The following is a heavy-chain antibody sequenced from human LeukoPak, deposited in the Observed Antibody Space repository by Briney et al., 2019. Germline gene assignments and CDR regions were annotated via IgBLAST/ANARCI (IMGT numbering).Heavy chain of an antibody. V-gene: IGHV1-69*05. J-gene: IGHJ6*03. D-gene: IGHD3-10*01. CDR3: ARAMVRGAYYYYYYMDV. CDR1: GGTFSSYA. CDR2: IIPIFGTA. Sequence: ASVKVSCKASGGTFSSYAISWVRQAPGQGLEWMGGIIPIFGTANYAQKFQGRVTITTDESTSTAYVELSSLRSEDTAVYYCARAMVRGAYYYYYYMDVWGKGTTVTVSS.